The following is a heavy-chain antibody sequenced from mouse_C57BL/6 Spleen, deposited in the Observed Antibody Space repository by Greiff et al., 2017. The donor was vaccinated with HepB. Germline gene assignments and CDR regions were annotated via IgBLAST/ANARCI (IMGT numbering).Heavy chain of an antibody. CDR2: IDPSDSYT. J-gene: IGHJ4*01. V-gene: IGHV1-50*01. Sequence: VQLQQPGAELVKPGASVKLSCKASGYTFTSYWMQWVKQRPGQGLEWIGEIDPSDSYTNYNQKFKGKATLTVDTSSSTAYMQLSSLTSEDSAVYYCAVLRGYAMDYWGQGTSVTVSS. CDR1: GYTFTSYW. CDR3: AVLRGYAMDY.